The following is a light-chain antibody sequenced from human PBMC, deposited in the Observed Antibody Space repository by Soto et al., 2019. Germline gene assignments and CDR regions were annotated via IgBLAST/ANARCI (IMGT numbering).Light chain of an antibody. CDR1: SSNIGAGYD. Sequence: QSVLTQPPSVSGAPGQRVTISCTGSSSNIGAGYDVHWYQQLPGTAPKLLIYGNSNRPSGVPDRFSGSKSGTSASLAITGLQAEDEADYYCQSYDRSFSGSRVVFGGGTKLTVL. V-gene: IGLV1-40*01. CDR2: GNS. CDR3: QSYDRSFSGSRVV. J-gene: IGLJ2*01.